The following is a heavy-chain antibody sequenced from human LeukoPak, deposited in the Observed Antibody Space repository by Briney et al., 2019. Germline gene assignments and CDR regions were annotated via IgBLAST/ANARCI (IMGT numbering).Heavy chain of an antibody. Sequence: GSLRLSCAASGFIFSAYCMNWVRQAPGKGLEWLSYIGTSSSNIYYSDSVEGRFTISRDNARNSLYLQMSSLRAEDTAVYYCAREGDTTGVSGTEFDYWGQGALVTVSS. J-gene: IGHJ4*02. V-gene: IGHV3-48*01. CDR3: AREGDTTGVSGTEFDY. CDR1: GFIFSAYC. D-gene: IGHD1-1*01. CDR2: IGTSSSNI.